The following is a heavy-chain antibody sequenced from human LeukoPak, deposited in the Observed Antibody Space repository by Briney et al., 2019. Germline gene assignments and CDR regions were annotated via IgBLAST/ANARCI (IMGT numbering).Heavy chain of an antibody. V-gene: IGHV4-59*01. J-gene: IGHJ4*02. Sequence: SETLSLTCTVSGGSISTYYWSWIRQPPGKGLEWIAYIYYSWSTNYNPSLKSRVTISEDTSKNQFSLKLSSVTAADTAVYYCARTEIAATLYFDYWGQGTLVTVSS. D-gene: IGHD2-15*01. CDR3: ARTEIAATLYFDY. CDR1: GGSISTYY. CDR2: IYYSWST.